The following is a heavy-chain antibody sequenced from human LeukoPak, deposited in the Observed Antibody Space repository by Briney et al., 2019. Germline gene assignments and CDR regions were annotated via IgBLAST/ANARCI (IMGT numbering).Heavy chain of an antibody. V-gene: IGHV3-20*04. J-gene: IGHJ6*03. CDR1: GGSISSSNW. Sequence: TSETLSLTCAVSGGSISSSNWWSWVRQPPGKGLEWISGIKWNGDSTGYADSMKGRFTISRDNAKNSLYLQMNSLRAEDTAVYYCARERGGGGFGVVIKRSYYYMDVWGKGTTVTVSS. CDR2: IKWNGDST. CDR3: ARERGGGGFGVVIKRSYYYMDV. D-gene: IGHD3-3*01.